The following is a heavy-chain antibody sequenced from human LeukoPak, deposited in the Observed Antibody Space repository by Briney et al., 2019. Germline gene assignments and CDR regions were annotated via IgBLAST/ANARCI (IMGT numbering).Heavy chain of an antibody. CDR3: ARGGHWFDP. J-gene: IGHJ5*02. D-gene: IGHD3-10*01. V-gene: IGHV3-74*01. CDR2: IKSDGSST. Sequence: QPGGSLRLSCAASGLTFSNYWMHWVRQAPGKGLVRVSHIKSDGSSTNYADSVKGRFTISRDNAKNTLYLQMNSLRAEDTAVYYCARGGHWFDPWGQGTPVTVSS. CDR1: GLTFSNYW.